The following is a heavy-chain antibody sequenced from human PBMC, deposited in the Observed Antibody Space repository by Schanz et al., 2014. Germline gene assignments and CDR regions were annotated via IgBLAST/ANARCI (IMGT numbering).Heavy chain of an antibody. CDR1: RLTFANED. D-gene: IGHD3-16*01. J-gene: IGHJ4*02. Sequence: EEQMVESGGGLVKPGGSLILSCAASRLTFANEDIHWVRQAPGGGLEWVSVINSRNEVFSIGSGRGCFTIFRDNPKKSAYLQMNSHRGDDTAVYYCAGGSVGGLDCWGQGTRVTVSS. CDR2: INSRNEV. V-gene: IGHV3-21*01. CDR3: AGGSVGGLDC.